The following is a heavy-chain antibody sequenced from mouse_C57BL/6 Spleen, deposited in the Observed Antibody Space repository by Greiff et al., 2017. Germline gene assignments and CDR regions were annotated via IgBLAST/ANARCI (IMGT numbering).Heavy chain of an antibody. D-gene: IGHD3-2*02. V-gene: IGHV5-4*03. CDR3: ARGGQLRLRYYFDD. CDR2: ISDGGSYT. J-gene: IGHJ2*01. Sequence: DVMLVESGGGLVKPGGSLKLSCAASGFTFSSYAMSWVRQTPEKRLEWVATISDGGSYTYYPDNVKGRFTISRDNAKNNLYLQMSHLKSEDTAMYYCARGGQLRLRYYFDDWGQGTTLTVSS. CDR1: GFTFSSYA.